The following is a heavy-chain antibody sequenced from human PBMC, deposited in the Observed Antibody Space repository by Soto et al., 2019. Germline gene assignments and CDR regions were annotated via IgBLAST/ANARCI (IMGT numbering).Heavy chain of an antibody. CDR2: LSPSGGST. CDR3: AKAGTHSYFDY. V-gene: IGHV3-23*01. CDR1: GFTFSIYA. D-gene: IGHD1-1*01. Sequence: GSLRLSCAASGFTFSIYAMNWVRQAPGKGLEWVSALSPSGGSTYYADSVKGRFTISRDTSKNTLYLQMNSLRAEDTAVYYCAKAGTHSYFDYWGQGTLVTVSS. J-gene: IGHJ4*02.